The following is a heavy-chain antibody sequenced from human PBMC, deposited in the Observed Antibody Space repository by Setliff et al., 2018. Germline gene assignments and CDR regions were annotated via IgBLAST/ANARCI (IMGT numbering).Heavy chain of an antibody. J-gene: IGHJ6*02. CDR1: DVSISDTTYY. D-gene: IGHD5-12*01. CDR2: VSFFGAS. Sequence: PSETLSLTCSVSDVSISDTTYYWAWVRQPPGKGLEWIGTVSFFGASYSNPSLRSRLTISLDKSGNRFSLNLTSVTAADTAVYYCARDQWVRSPPLYFSYSMDVWGQGTTVTSP. V-gene: IGHV4-39*07. CDR3: ARDQWVRSPPLYFSYSMDV.